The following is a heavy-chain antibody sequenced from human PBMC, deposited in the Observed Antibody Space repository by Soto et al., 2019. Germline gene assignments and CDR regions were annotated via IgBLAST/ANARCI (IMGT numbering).Heavy chain of an antibody. D-gene: IGHD2-15*01. CDR1: GYTFTSYY. CDR2: IDPRGET. CDR3: ATDYCSGGSCYPYYFDY. V-gene: IGHV1-46*01. J-gene: IGHJ4*02. Sequence: GASVKVSCKASGYTFTSYYMYWVRQAPGQGLEWMGIIDPRGETIYAQKFQGRVTMTEDTSTDTAYMELSSLRSEDTAVYYCATDYCSGGSCYPYYFDYWGQGTLVTVSS.